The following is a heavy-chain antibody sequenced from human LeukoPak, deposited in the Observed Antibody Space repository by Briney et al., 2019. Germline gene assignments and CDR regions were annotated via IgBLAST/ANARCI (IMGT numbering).Heavy chain of an antibody. Sequence: PSETLSPTCTVSGGSITSYYWSWIRQPPGKGLEWIGYIYYIGSTNYNPSLKSRGTMSVDTSKNQFSLRLTSVTAADTAVYYCARGSITVVPAFDIWGQGTVVTVSS. J-gene: IGHJ3*02. CDR3: ARGSITVVPAFDI. D-gene: IGHD4-23*01. V-gene: IGHV4-59*12. CDR2: IYYIGST. CDR1: GGSITSYY.